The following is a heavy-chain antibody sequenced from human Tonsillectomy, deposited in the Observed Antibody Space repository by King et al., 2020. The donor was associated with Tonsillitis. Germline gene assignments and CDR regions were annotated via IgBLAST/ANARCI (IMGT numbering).Heavy chain of an antibody. D-gene: IGHD3-10*01. Sequence: QLVQSGAEVKKPGASVKVSCKASAYTFTAYYIHWVRQAPGQGLEWMGWINPNSGVINSAQKFQGRVTMTRDTPITTAYMELSRLRSDDTAVYYCARGFGEFPYHGFDYWGQGTLVTVSS. J-gene: IGHJ4*02. V-gene: IGHV1-2*02. CDR2: INPNSGVI. CDR3: ARGFGEFPYHGFDY. CDR1: AYTFTAYY.